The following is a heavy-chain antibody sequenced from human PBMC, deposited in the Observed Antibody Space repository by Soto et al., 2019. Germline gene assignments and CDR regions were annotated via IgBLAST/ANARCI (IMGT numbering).Heavy chain of an antibody. Sequence: ASVKVSCKASGYTFTSYGISWVRQAPGQGLEWMGWISAYNGNTNYAQKLQGRVTMTTDTSTSTAYMELRSLRSDDTAVYYCAREIKGDSSGYYPYYFDHWVQGTLVTVSS. CDR2: ISAYNGNT. V-gene: IGHV1-18*04. J-gene: IGHJ4*02. CDR3: AREIKGDSSGYYPYYFDH. D-gene: IGHD3-22*01. CDR1: GYTFTSYG.